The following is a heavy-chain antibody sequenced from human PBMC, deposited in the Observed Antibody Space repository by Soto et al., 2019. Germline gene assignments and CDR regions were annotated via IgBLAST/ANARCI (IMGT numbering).Heavy chain of an antibody. CDR2: ISGSGGST. D-gene: IGHD1-26*01. CDR3: ANPVGATPTSLDY. Sequence: GGSLRLSCAASGFTFSSYAMSWVRQAPGKGLEWVSAISGSGGSTYYADSVKGRFTISRDNSKNTLYLQMNSLRAEDTAVYYCANPVGATPTSLDYWGQGTLVTVSS. J-gene: IGHJ4*02. CDR1: GFTFSSYA. V-gene: IGHV3-23*01.